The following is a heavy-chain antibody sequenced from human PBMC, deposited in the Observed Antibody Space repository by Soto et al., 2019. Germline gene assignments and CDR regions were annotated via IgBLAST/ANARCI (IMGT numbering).Heavy chain of an antibody. J-gene: IGHJ4*02. CDR2: IIPIFGTA. CDR1: GGSFSSYA. V-gene: IGHV1-69*13. CDR3: ARGSGYYDSICYLDY. D-gene: IGHD3-22*01. Sequence: SVKVSCNASGGSFSSYAISWVRQAPGQGLEWMGGIIPIFGTANYAQKFQGRVTITADESTSTAYMELSSLRSEDTAVYYCARGSGYYDSICYLDYWGQGTLFTVSS.